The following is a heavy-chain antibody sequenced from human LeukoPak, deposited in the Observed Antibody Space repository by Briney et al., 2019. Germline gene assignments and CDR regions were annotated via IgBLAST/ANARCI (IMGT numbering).Heavy chain of an antibody. V-gene: IGHV3-23*01. CDR2: FSRSGPDT. CDR1: GFTFGSSA. CDR3: AKGSLGSWYYFDY. J-gene: IGHJ4*02. D-gene: IGHD6-13*01. Sequence: GGSLRLSCAASGFTFGSSAMSWVRQAPGKGPEWVSTFSRSGPDTYYADSMKGRFTIFRDNSKNTLYLQMNSLRAEDTAVYYCAKGSLGSWYYFDYWGQGTLVTVSS.